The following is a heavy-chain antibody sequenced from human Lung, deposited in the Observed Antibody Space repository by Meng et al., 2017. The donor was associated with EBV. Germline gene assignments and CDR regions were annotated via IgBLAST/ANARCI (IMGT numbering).Heavy chain of an antibody. CDR3: ARGGMTTVTTYYFNY. V-gene: IGHV4-34*01. D-gene: IGHD4-17*01. CDR1: GGSFSGYD. J-gene: IGHJ4*02. Sequence: QWQPPQWGAGLLKPSGSLSLACAVYGGSFSGYDWSWIRQPPGKGLERIGEINHSGSTNYNPSLKSRVTISVDTSKNQFSLKLSSVTAADTAVYYCARGGMTTVTTYYFNYWGQGTLVTVSS. CDR2: INHSGST.